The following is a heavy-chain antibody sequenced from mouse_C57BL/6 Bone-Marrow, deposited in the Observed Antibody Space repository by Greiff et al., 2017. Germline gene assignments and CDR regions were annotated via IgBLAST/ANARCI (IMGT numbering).Heavy chain of an antibody. J-gene: IGHJ3*01. CDR3: TTRSYGPFAY. D-gene: IGHD2-12*01. V-gene: IGHV14-4*01. CDR2: IDPENGDT. Sequence: VQLQQSGAELVRPGASVTLSCTASGFNIKDDYMHWVKQRPEQGLEWIGWIDPENGDTEYASKFQGRATITADTSSHTAYLQLSVLTSGDTAVYYCTTRSYGPFAYWGQGTLVTVSA. CDR1: GFNIKDDY.